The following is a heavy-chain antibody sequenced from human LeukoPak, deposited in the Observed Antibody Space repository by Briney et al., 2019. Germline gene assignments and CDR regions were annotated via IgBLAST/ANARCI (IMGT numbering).Heavy chain of an antibody. V-gene: IGHV3-11*01. CDR3: ARDLAVTAYDAFDI. D-gene: IGHD2-21*02. J-gene: IGHJ3*02. CDR2: ISSSGSTI. CDR1: GFTFSDYY. Sequence: GGSLRLSCAASGFTFSDYYMSWIRQAPGKGLEWVSYISSSGSTIYYADSVKGRFTISRDNAKNSLYLQMNSLRAEDTAVYYCARDLAVTAYDAFDIWGQGTMVTVSS.